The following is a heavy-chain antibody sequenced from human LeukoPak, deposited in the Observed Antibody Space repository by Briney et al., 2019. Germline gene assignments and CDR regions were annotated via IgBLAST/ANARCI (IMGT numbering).Heavy chain of an antibody. Sequence: SETLSLTCTVSGGSISSYYWSWIRQPPGKGLGWIGYIYYSGSTNYNPSLKSRVTISVDTSKNQFPLKLSSVTAADTAVYYCARALRVAYCSGGSCYSTGDYYYYYMDVWGKGTTVTVSS. D-gene: IGHD2-15*01. J-gene: IGHJ6*03. CDR3: ARALRVAYCSGGSCYSTGDYYYYYMDV. CDR2: IYYSGST. V-gene: IGHV4-59*01. CDR1: GGSISSYY.